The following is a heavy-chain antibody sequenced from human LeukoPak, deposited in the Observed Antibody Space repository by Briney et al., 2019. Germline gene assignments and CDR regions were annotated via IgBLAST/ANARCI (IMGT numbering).Heavy chain of an antibody. D-gene: IGHD2-2*01. V-gene: IGHV3-64D*06. CDR2: ISSNGGST. CDR3: VTGVVVVPAAATGFDY. Sequence: GGSLRLSCSASGFTFSSYAIHWVRQAPGKGLEYVSAISSNGGSTYYADSVKGRFTISRDNSKNTLYLQMSSLRAEDTAVYYCVTGVVVVPAAATGFDYWGQGTLVTVSS. CDR1: GFTFSSYA. J-gene: IGHJ4*02.